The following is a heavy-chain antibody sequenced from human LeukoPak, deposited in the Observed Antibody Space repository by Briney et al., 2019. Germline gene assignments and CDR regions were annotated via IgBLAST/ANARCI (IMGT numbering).Heavy chain of an antibody. V-gene: IGHV3-7*01. CDR3: ASFIERYAFDI. D-gene: IGHD1-1*01. J-gene: IGHJ3*02. CDR2: IKQDGSEK. Sequence: NPGGSLRLSCAASGFTFSSYWMSWVRQAPGKGLEWVANIKQDGSEKYYVDSVKGRFTISRDNAKNSLYLQMNSLRAEDTAVYYCASFIERYAFDIWGQGTMVTVSS. CDR1: GFTFSSYW.